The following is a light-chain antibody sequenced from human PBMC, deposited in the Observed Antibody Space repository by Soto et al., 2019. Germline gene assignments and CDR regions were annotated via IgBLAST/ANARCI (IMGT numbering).Light chain of an antibody. J-gene: IGKJ4*01. CDR2: GAS. CDR3: QQYGSSL. V-gene: IGKV3-20*01. CDR1: QSVCSSY. Sequence: VFTQSPGTLSLSPGERDTLSCRASQSVCSSYLAWYQQKPGQAPRLLIYGASSRATGIPDRFSGSGSGTDFTLTISRLEPEDFAVYYCQQYGSSLFGGGTKV.